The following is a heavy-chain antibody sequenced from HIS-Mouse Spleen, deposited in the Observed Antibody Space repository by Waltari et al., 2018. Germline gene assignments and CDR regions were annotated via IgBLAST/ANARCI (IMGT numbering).Heavy chain of an antibody. CDR2: MNPNKGNT. CDR1: GYTFTSYD. J-gene: IGHJ4*02. Sequence: QVQLVQSGAEVKKPGASVKVSCKASGYTFTSYDINWVRQATGQGLEWMGWMNPNKGNTGYAQKCQGRVTRTRNTSISTAYMELSSLRSEDTAVYYCARGHDYSNYFDYWGQGTLVTVSS. V-gene: IGHV1-8*01. D-gene: IGHD4-4*01. CDR3: ARGHDYSNYFDY.